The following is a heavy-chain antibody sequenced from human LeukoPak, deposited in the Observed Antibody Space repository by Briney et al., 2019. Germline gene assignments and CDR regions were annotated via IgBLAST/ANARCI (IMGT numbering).Heavy chain of an antibody. CDR3: ATISWELIPSDY. V-gene: IGHV3-53*01. CDR1: GLTVSSKY. CDR2: IYSGGST. J-gene: IGHJ4*02. D-gene: IGHD1-7*01. Sequence: GGSLRLSCAASGLTVSSKYMSWVRQAPGKGLEWVSVIYSGGSTYYVDSVKGRFTISRDNSKNTVYLQMNSLRAEDTAVYYCATISWELIPSDYWGQGTLVTVSS.